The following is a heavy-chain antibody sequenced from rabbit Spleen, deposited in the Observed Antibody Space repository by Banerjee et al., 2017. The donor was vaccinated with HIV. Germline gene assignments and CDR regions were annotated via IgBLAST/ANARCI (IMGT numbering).Heavy chain of an antibody. D-gene: IGHD2-1*01. CDR2: IYAGKGST. Sequence: QSLEESGGDLVKPGASLTLTCTASGFSFSSYYMSWVRQAPGKGLEWIGIIYAGKGSTDYASWVNGRFTISSDSAQNTVFLQMTSLTASDTATYFCVRGYDDYGDYTRLDLWGPGTLVTVS. CDR3: VRGYDDYGDYTRLDL. V-gene: IGHV1S40*01. CDR1: GFSFSSYY. J-gene: IGHJ3*01.